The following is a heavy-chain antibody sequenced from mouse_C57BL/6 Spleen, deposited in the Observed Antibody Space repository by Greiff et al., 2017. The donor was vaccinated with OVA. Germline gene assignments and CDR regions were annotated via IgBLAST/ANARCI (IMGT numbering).Heavy chain of an antibody. V-gene: IGHV3-6*01. CDR1: GYSITSGYY. CDR2: ISYDGSN. D-gene: IGHD2-14*01. J-gene: IGHJ2*01. CDR3: ARGTRAYYFDY. Sequence: DVKLQESGPGLVKPSQSLSLTCSVTGYSITSGYYWNWIRQFPGNKLEWMGYISYDGSNNYNPSLKNRISITRDTSKNQFFLKLNSVTTEDTATYYCARGTRAYYFDYWGQGTTLTVSS.